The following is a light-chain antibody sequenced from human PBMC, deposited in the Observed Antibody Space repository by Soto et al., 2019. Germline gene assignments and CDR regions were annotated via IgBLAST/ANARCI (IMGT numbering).Light chain of an antibody. CDR2: EVS. V-gene: IGLV2-18*02. J-gene: IGLJ2*01. CDR3: SSYTSSSTVV. CDR1: SSDVGSYNR. Sequence: QSVLTQPPSVSGSPGQSVTISCTGTSSDVGSYNRVSWYQQPPGTAPKLMIYEVSNRPSGVPDRFSGSKSGNTASLTISGLQAEDEADYYCSSYTSSSTVVFGGGTKFTVL.